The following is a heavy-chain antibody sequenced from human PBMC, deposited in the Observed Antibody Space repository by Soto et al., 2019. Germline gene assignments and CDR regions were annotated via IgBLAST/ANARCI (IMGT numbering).Heavy chain of an antibody. CDR2: ISAYNGNT. Sequence: ASVKVSCKASGYSFTSDGISWGRQDTRQGLEWMGWISAYNGNTKYAQKLQGRVTMTTDTSTSTAYMELRSLRSDDTAVYYCARAPMVRGVYYYGMDVWGQGTTVTVSS. V-gene: IGHV1-18*01. J-gene: IGHJ6*02. CDR3: ARAPMVRGVYYYGMDV. D-gene: IGHD3-10*01. CDR1: GYSFTSDG.